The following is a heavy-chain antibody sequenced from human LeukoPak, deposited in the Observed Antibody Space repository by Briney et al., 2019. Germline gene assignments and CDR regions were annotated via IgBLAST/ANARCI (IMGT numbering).Heavy chain of an antibody. Sequence: SETLSLTCTVSGGSISSGGYYWSWIRQHPGKGLEWIGYVDYSGSTYYNPSLKSRVTISVDTSKNQFSLKLSSVTAADTAVYYCARGSTSCPPLECLTFDIWGQGTMVTVSS. CDR3: ARGSTSCPPLECLTFDI. J-gene: IGHJ3*02. CDR2: VDYSGST. V-gene: IGHV4-31*03. D-gene: IGHD2-2*01. CDR1: GGSISSGGYY.